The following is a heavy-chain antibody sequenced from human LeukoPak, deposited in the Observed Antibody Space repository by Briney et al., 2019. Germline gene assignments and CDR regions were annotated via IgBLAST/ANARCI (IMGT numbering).Heavy chain of an antibody. D-gene: IGHD4-17*01. CDR1: GFTFSSYS. Sequence: GGSLRLSCAASGFTFSSYSMNWVRQAPGKGLEWASSISSSSSYIYYADSVKGRFTISRDNAKNSLYLQMNSLRAEDTAVYYCARGGRSMTTVTTRSWDIDYWGQGTLVTVSS. V-gene: IGHV3-21*01. J-gene: IGHJ4*02. CDR3: ARGGRSMTTVTTRSWDIDY. CDR2: ISSSSSYI.